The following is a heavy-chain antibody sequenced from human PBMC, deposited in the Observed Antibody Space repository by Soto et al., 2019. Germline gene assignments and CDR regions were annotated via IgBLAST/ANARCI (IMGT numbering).Heavy chain of an antibody. J-gene: IGHJ5*02. CDR1: GGSISSYY. CDR2: IYYSGSA. Sequence: SETLSLTCTVSGGSISSYYWSWIRQPPGKGLEWIGYIYYSGSANYNPSLKSRVTISVDTSKNQFSLKLSSATAADTAVYYCARLIVLVPAAMPRVGWFDPWGQGTLVTSPQ. CDR3: ARLIVLVPAAMPRVGWFDP. D-gene: IGHD2-2*01. V-gene: IGHV4-59*08.